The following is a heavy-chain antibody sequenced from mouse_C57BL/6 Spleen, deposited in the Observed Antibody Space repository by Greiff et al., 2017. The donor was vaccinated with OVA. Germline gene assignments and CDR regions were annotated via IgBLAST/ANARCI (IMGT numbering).Heavy chain of an antibody. CDR3: TRSYKGDYFDY. V-gene: IGHV1-15*01. CDR2: IDPETGGT. CDR1: GYTFTDYE. Sequence: VKLKQSGAELVRPGASVTLSCKASGYTFTDYEMHWVKQTPVHGLEWIGAIDPETGGTAYNQKFKGKAILTADKSSSTAYMELRSLTSEDSAVYYCTRSYKGDYFDYWGQGTTLTVSS. D-gene: IGHD1-3*01. J-gene: IGHJ2*01.